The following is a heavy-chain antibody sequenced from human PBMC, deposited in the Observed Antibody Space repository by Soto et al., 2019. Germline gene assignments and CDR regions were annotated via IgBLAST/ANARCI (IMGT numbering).Heavy chain of an antibody. CDR1: GFTFNSLS. V-gene: IGHV3-30*04. J-gene: IGHJ4*02. CDR3: ARELEHVFDY. Sequence: GGSLRLSCTGSGFTFNSLSLHWVRQGPDKGLEWVAVIAYDGRNKYYADSVKGRFTISRDNSKNTLYLQMNSLRIEDTAVYYCARELEHVFDYWGQGTLVTVSS. CDR2: IAYDGRNK. D-gene: IGHD1-1*01.